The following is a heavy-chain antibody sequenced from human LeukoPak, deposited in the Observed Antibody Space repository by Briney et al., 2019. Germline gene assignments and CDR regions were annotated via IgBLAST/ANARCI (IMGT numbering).Heavy chain of an antibody. CDR2: ISSSGSTI. V-gene: IGHV3-11*04. J-gene: IGHJ6*02. CDR3: AKDHSGWYNYYGMDV. D-gene: IGHD6-19*01. CDR1: GFTFNDYF. Sequence: PDGSLRLSCVASGFTFNDYFMGWIRQAPGKGLEWVSYISSSGSTIYYADSVKGRFTISRDDAKNSLYLQMNSLRAEDTAVYYCAKDHSGWYNYYGMDVWGQGTTVTVSS.